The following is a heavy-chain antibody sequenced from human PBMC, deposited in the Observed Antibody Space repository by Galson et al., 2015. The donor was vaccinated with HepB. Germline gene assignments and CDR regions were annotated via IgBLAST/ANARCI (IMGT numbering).Heavy chain of an antibody. J-gene: IGHJ4*02. Sequence: SVKVSCKAPGYTFTNYYIHWVRQAPGQGLEWVGWINPNNGGTSLAQKFQGRVTMTRDTSISTAYMDISSLRSDDTAMYYCSRAQLLYCGGDCYSGLDSWGQGTLVTVSS. V-gene: IGHV1-2*02. CDR2: INPNNGGT. D-gene: IGHD2-21*02. CDR1: GYTFTNYY. CDR3: SRAQLLYCGGDCYSGLDS.